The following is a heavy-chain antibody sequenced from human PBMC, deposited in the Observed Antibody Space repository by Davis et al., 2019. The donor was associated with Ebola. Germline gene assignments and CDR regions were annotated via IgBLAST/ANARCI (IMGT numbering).Heavy chain of an antibody. J-gene: IGHJ4*02. V-gene: IGHV3-23*01. Sequence: PGGSLRLSCAASGFTFSSFAITWVRQAPGKGLEWVSVISDTGTTYYADSVKGRFTISRDNSKSTLFLEMNSLRAEDTAVYYCAKKGLTTTDFDSWGQGTLVTVSS. CDR2: ISDTGTT. CDR1: GFTFSSFA. D-gene: IGHD1-1*01. CDR3: AKKGLTTTDFDS.